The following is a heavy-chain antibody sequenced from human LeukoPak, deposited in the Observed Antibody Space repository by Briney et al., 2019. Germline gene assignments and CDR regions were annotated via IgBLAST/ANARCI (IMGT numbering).Heavy chain of an antibody. Sequence: PSETLSLTCTVSGGSITGSYWSWLRQPPGKGLEYIGYIYYSGSTNYNPSLKSRVTISVDASKNQFSLKVTSVTAADTVVYYCATAGPISGRHNYFDSWGQGTLVTVSS. J-gene: IGHJ4*02. V-gene: IGHV4-59*01. CDR1: GGSITGSY. D-gene: IGHD3-10*01. CDR2: IYYSGST. CDR3: ATAGPISGRHNYFDS.